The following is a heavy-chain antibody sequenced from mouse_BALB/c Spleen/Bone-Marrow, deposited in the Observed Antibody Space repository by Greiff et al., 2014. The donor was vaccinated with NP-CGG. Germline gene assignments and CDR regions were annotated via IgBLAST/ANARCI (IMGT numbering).Heavy chain of an antibody. V-gene: IGHV5-17*02. D-gene: IGHD2-1*01. J-gene: IGHJ4*01. CDR1: GFTFSSFG. Sequence: EVQLVESGGGLVQPGGSRKLSCAASGFTFSSFGMHWVRQAPEKGLEWVAYISSGSSTIYYADTVKGRFTISRDNPKNTLFLQMTSLRSEDTAMYYCARGRPIYYGNLYAIDYWGQGTSVTVSS. CDR3: ARGRPIYYGNLYAIDY. CDR2: ISSGSSTI.